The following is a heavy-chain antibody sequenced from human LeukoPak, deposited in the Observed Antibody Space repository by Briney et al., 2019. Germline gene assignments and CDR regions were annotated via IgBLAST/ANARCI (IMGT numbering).Heavy chain of an antibody. D-gene: IGHD3-9*01. V-gene: IGHV3-21*01. CDR3: ARVRDYDILTGYYLFDY. CDR1: GFTFSSYS. Sequence: GGSLRLSCAASGFTFSSYSMNWVRQAPGKGLEWVSSISSSSSYIYYADSVKGRFTISRDNAKNSLYLQMNSLRAEDTAVYYCARVRDYDILTGYYLFDYWGQGILVTVSS. J-gene: IGHJ4*02. CDR2: ISSSSSYI.